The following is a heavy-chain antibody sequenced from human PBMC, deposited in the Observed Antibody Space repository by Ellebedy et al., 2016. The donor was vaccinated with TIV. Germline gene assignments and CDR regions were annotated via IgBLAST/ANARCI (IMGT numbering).Heavy chain of an antibody. Sequence: GGSLRLSXAASGFTFSSYAMSWVRQAPGKGLEWVSTIGDNGGSRHYADSVKGRFAISRDNSKNTLYLQMDSLRAEDTAVYYCAKTDSYGWGVDSWGQGNLVTVSS. CDR2: IGDNGGSR. J-gene: IGHJ4*02. V-gene: IGHV3-23*01. CDR1: GFTFSSYA. D-gene: IGHD3-10*01. CDR3: AKTDSYGWGVDS.